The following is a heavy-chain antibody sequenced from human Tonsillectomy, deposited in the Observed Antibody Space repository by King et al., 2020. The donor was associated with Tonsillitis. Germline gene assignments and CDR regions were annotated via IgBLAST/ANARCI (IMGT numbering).Heavy chain of an antibody. V-gene: IGHV3-23*03. CDR1: GFTFSSYA. J-gene: IGHJ4*02. D-gene: IGHD3-9*01. Sequence: VQLVESGGGLVQPGGSLRLSCAASGFTFSSYAMSWVRQAPGKGLEWVSVIYSGGSSTYYADSEKGRFTISRDNSKNTLYLQMNSLRAGDTAVYYCAKGGDDILTGYYPDYWGQGTLVTVSS. CDR2: IYSGGSST. CDR3: AKGGDDILTGYYPDY.